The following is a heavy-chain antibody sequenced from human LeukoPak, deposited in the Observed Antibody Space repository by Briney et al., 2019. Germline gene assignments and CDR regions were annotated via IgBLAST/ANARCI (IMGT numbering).Heavy chain of an antibody. CDR1: GFTFSNNA. CDR3: ASRGSSSSQYY. D-gene: IGHD6-6*01. V-gene: IGHV3-23*01. CDR2: ITADGGTT. Sequence: GGSLRLSCAASGFTFSNNAMSWVRQAPGKGLEWVSAITADGGTTFYADSVEGRFTISRDNSKNTLYLQVNSLRADDTAVYYCASRGSSSSQYYWGQGTLVTVSS. J-gene: IGHJ4*02.